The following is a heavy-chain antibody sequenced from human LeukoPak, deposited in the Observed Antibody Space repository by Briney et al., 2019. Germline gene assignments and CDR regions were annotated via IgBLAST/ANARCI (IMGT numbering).Heavy chain of an antibody. V-gene: IGHV4-59*11. CDR1: GCAIGRHQ. D-gene: IGHD4-17*01. CDR2: IYYSGST. Sequence: PSETLSLTGSVSGCAIGRHQWSWIRQPPGKGLEFIGYIYYSGSTNYNPSLKSRVTISVDTSKNHFSLKLSSVTAADTAVYYCARAPIYGDHFGDVFQIWGQGTMVTVSS. J-gene: IGHJ3*02. CDR3: ARAPIYGDHFGDVFQI.